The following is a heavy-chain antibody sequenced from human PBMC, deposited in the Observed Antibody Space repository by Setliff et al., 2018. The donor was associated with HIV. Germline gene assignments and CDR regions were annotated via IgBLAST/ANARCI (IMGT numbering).Heavy chain of an antibody. J-gene: IGHJ4*02. CDR1: IFNDYW. V-gene: IGHV3-74*03. D-gene: IGHD3-22*01. CDR3: ARVRAYYYDSRGYPDY. CDR2: INSDGSST. Sequence: IFNDYWMHWVRQAPGKGLLWVSHINSDGSSTTYADSVKGRFTISRDSAKNTLYLQMNSLRAEDTAVYYCARVRAYYYDSRGYPDYWGQGTLVTVSS.